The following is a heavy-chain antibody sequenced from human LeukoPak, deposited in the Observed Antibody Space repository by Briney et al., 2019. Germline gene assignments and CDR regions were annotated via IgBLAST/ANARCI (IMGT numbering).Heavy chain of an antibody. CDR2: ISYDGSNK. J-gene: IGHJ3*02. D-gene: IGHD2-15*01. CDR1: GFTFSSYA. V-gene: IGHV3-30*14. Sequence: GRSLRLSCAASGFTFSSYAMHWVRQAPGKGLEWVAVISYDGSNKYYADSVKGRFTISRDNSKNTLYLQMGSLRAEDMAVYYCARQRDCSGGSCYGAFDMWGQGTMVTVSS. CDR3: ARQRDCSGGSCYGAFDM.